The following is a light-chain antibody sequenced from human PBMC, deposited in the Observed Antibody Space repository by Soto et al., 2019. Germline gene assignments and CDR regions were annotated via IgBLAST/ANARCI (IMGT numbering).Light chain of an antibody. CDR3: QQYGSCPLMHT. J-gene: IGKJ2*01. CDR2: GGS. Sequence: EIVLTQSPCTLSLSPGERATLSCRASQSVTSNYLAWYQQKPGQAPRLLIYGGSTRAAVVPDRFRGSGSGTDFTLTITRVEPEDFAVYYCQQYGSCPLMHTFGEGTKLGVK. CDR1: QSVTSNY. V-gene: IGKV3-20*01.